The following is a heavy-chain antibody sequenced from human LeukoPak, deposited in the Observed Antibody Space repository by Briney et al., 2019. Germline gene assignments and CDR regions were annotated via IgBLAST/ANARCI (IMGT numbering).Heavy chain of an antibody. CDR2: IWYDGSKK. J-gene: IGHJ4*02. Sequence: GRSLRPSCAAYGFTFSSYGMYWVRQAPGKGLEWVALIWYDGSKKYYADSVKGRFTISRDKSKNTLYLQMNSLTAEDTAVYYCARDVGNYDSGTSYFDYWGQGTLVTVSP. CDR1: GFTFSSYG. V-gene: IGHV3-33*01. CDR3: ARDVGNYDSGTSYFDY. D-gene: IGHD3-10*01.